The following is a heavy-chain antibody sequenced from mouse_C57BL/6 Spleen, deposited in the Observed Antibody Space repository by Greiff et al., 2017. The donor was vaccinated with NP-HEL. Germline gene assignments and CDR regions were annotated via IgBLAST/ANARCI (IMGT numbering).Heavy chain of an antibody. Sequence: EVQLQESGPGLVKPSQSLSLTCSVTGYSITSGYYWNWIRQFPGNKLEWMGYISYDGSNNYNPSLKNRISITRDTSKNQFFLKLNSVTTEDTATYYCARDHGFDYAMDYWGQGTSVTVSS. V-gene: IGHV3-6*01. CDR3: ARDHGFDYAMDY. J-gene: IGHJ4*01. CDR1: GYSITSGYY. CDR2: ISYDGSN.